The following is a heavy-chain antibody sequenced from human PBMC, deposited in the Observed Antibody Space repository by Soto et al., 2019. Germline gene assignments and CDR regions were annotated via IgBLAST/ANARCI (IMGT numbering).Heavy chain of an antibody. J-gene: IGHJ4*02. CDR3: ARETTVTTLFDY. CDR2: INPNSGGT. D-gene: IGHD4-17*01. V-gene: IGHV1-2*02. CDR1: GYTFTGYY. Sequence: ASVKVSCKASGYTFTGYYMHWVRQAPGQGLEWMGWINPNSGGTNYAQKFQGRVTMTRDTSISTAYMELSRLRSDDTAVYYCARETTVTTLFDYWGQGTLVTVSS.